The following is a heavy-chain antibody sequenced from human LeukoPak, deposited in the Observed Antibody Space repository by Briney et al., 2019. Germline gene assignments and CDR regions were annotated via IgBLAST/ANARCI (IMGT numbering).Heavy chain of an antibody. J-gene: IGHJ4*02. D-gene: IGHD3-22*01. CDR2: INPSGGST. Sequence: ASVTVSCKASGYTFTSYYMHWVRQAPGQGLEWMGIINPSGGSTSYAQKFQGRVTMTRDTSTSTVYMELSSLRSEDTAVYYCARDADYYDSSGYVVFDYWGQGTLVAVSS. CDR1: GYTFTSYY. V-gene: IGHV1-46*01. CDR3: ARDADYYDSSGYVVFDY.